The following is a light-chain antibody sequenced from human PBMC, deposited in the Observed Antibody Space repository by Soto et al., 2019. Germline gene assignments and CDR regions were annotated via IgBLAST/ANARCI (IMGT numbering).Light chain of an antibody. V-gene: IGKV1-5*03. Sequence: DIQMTQSPSTLSASVGDRATITCRASQSISSYLAWYQQKPGKAPKLLIYKASSLESGVPSRFSGSGSGTKFTLTINSLQPDDFATYYCQQYNSYSPWTFGQGTKVDIK. CDR1: QSISSY. CDR2: KAS. J-gene: IGKJ1*01. CDR3: QQYNSYSPWT.